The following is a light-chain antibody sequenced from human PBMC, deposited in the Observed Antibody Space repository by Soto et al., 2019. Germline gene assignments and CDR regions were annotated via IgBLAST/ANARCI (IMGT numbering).Light chain of an antibody. Sequence: ERVLMPVAGVSLLYQGERATLSCRASQSVSSSYLAWYQQKPGQAPRLLIYGASSRATGIPDRFSGSGSGTDFTLTISRLEPEDFAVHYCQQYGSSPLTFGGGTKVDIK. CDR2: GAS. J-gene: IGKJ4*01. CDR1: QSVSSSY. V-gene: IGKV3-20*01. CDR3: QQYGSSPLT.